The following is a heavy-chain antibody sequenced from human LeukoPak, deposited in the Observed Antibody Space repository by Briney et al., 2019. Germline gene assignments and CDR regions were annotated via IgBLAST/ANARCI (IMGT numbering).Heavy chain of an antibody. Sequence: SETLSLTCTVSGGSISSSSYYWGWIRQPPGKGLEWIGSIYYSGSTYYNPSLKSRVTISVDTSKNQFSLKLSSVTAADTAVYYCARWANGIVGAHDAFDIWGQGTMVTVSS. J-gene: IGHJ3*02. D-gene: IGHD1-26*01. CDR2: IYYSGST. V-gene: IGHV4-39*07. CDR1: GGSISSSSYY. CDR3: ARWANGIVGAHDAFDI.